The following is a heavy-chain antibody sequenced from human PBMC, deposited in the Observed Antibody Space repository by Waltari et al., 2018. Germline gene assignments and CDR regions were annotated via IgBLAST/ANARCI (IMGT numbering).Heavy chain of an antibody. CDR2: INHSGGT. CDR1: GGSFSGYY. J-gene: IGHJ5*02. V-gene: IGHV4-34*01. Sequence: QVQLQQWGAGLLKPSETLSLTCAVYGGSFSGYYCSLIRQPPGKGLEWIGEINHSGGTNYNPSLKSRVTISVDTSKNQFSLKLSSVTAADTAVYYCARVAKYYYGSGSYGGWFDPWGQGTLVTVSS. CDR3: ARVAKYYYGSGSYGGWFDP. D-gene: IGHD3-10*01.